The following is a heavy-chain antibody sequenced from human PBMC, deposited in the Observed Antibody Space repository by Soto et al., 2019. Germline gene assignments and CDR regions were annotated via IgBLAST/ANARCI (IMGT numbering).Heavy chain of an antibody. V-gene: IGHV3-23*01. CDR2: ISGSARST. D-gene: IGHD6-6*01. J-gene: IGHJ4*02. Sequence: HPGGSLRLSCAASGFTFSIYAMSWVRQAPGKGLEGVSAISGSARSTHYADSVKSRCTISRDNSTNTLDLQMSSLRAEDTGVYYCAGQYSSSSVDFGGQRTLLTVSS. CDR1: GFTFSIYA. CDR3: AGQYSSSSVDF.